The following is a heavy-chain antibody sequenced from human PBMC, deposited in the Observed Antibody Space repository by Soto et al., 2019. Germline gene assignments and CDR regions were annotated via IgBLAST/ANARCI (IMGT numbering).Heavy chain of an antibody. CDR3: ARSYYDFWSGYYNYYYYYMDV. CDR1: GGSISSGGYY. V-gene: IGHV4-31*03. Sequence: SETLSLTCTVSGGSISSGGYYWSWIRQHPGKGLEWIGYIYYSGSTYYNPSLKSRVTISVDTSKNQFSLKLSSVTAADTAVYYCARSYYDFWSGYYNYYYYYMDVWGKGTTVTSP. D-gene: IGHD3-3*01. CDR2: IYYSGST. J-gene: IGHJ6*03.